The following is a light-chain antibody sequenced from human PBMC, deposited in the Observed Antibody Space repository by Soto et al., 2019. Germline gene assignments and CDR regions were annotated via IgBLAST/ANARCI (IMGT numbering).Light chain of an antibody. CDR2: SNN. CDR1: SSNIGSNT. V-gene: IGLV1-44*01. CDR3: AAWDDSLNGNVV. J-gene: IGLJ2*01. Sequence: QSVLTQPPSASGTPGQRVTISCSGSSSNIGSNTVNWYQQLPGTAPKLLIYSNNQRPSGVPDRFSGSKSGTSASLAISGLQSEDEADYYRAAWDDSLNGNVVFGGGTKLTVL.